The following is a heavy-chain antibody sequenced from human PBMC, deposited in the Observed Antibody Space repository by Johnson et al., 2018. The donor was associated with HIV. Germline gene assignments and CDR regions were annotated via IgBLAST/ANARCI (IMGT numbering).Heavy chain of an antibody. D-gene: IGHD1-14*01. CDR3: AKGGSLTQDAPFDI. CDR1: GITFSSYG. CDR2: IRYDGSNK. V-gene: IGHV3-30*02. Sequence: QVQLVESGGGVVQPGGSLRLSCAASGITFSSYGMHWVRQAPGRGLEWVAFIRYDGSNKYYADSVKGRFTISRDNSKNTLDLQMNSLRAEDTAVYYCAKGGSLTQDAPFDIWGQGTMVTVSS. J-gene: IGHJ3*02.